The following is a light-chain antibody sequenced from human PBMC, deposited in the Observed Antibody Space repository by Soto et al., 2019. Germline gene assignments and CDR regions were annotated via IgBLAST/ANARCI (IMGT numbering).Light chain of an antibody. Sequence: DIQLTQSPSSLSASVGDRVTITCRASQSISSYLNWYQQKPGKAHKLLIYKAYSLESGVQSRFSGSGSGTEFTLTISSLQPDDFATYYCQQYNSYSQTFGQGTKVDIK. CDR3: QQYNSYSQT. J-gene: IGKJ1*01. CDR2: KAY. V-gene: IGKV1-5*03. CDR1: QSISSY.